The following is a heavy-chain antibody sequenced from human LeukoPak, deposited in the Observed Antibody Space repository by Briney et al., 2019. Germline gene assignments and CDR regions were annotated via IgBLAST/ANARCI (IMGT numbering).Heavy chain of an antibody. V-gene: IGHV1-69*06. CDR3: ASTIFGVVIMGQGAFDI. Sequence: ASVKVSCKASGSTFSRFAMSWVRRAPRQGLEWMGGIIPIFGTANYAQRFQGRVTITADKSTSTAYMELSSLRSEDTAVYYCASTIFGVVIMGQGAFDIWGQGTMVTVSS. CDR2: IIPIFGTA. CDR1: GSTFSRFA. D-gene: IGHD3-3*01. J-gene: IGHJ3*02.